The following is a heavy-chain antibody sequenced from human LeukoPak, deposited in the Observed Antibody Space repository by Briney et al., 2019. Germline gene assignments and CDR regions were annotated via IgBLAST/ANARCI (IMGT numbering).Heavy chain of an antibody. J-gene: IGHJ4*02. Sequence: SETLSLTCTVSGYSISSTYCWGWIRQPPGKGLEWIGSIYYSGSTYYNPSLKSRVTISVDTSKNQFSLKLSSVTAADTAVYYCARDGSYYDWGQGTLVTVSS. CDR3: ARDGSYYD. CDR2: IYYSGST. V-gene: IGHV4-38-2*02. D-gene: IGHD1-26*01. CDR1: GYSISSTYC.